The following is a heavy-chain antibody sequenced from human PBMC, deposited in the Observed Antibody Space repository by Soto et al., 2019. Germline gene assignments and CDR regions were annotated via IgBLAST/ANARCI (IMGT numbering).Heavy chain of an antibody. J-gene: IGHJ6*02. V-gene: IGHV2-5*02. D-gene: IGHD2-21*02. Sequence: QITLKESGPTLVKPTQTLTLTCTFPGFSFSSIGEGVGWIRQPPGKALEWLALIYWDDDKRYSPSLKSRLTITKDTSKNPVVLTMTNMAPVDTATYYCVQSRCGGDCLQSYSSHSYYGLDVWGQGTTVTVSS. CDR3: VQSRCGGDCLQSYSSHSYYGLDV. CDR1: GFSFSSIGEG. CDR2: IYWDDDK.